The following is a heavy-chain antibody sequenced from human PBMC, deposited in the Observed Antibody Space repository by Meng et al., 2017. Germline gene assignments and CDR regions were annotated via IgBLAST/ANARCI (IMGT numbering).Heavy chain of an antibody. CDR2: ISYDGSNK. V-gene: IGHV3-30*04. CDR3: AKVGATMVRGVIMGNYFDY. J-gene: IGHJ4*02. CDR1: GFTFSSYA. Sequence: GESLKISCAASGFTFSSYAMHWVRQAPGKGLEWVAVISYDGSNKYYADSVKGRFTISRDNSKNTLYLQMNSLRAEDTAVYYCAKVGATMVRGVIMGNYFDYWGQGTLVTVSS. D-gene: IGHD3-10*01.